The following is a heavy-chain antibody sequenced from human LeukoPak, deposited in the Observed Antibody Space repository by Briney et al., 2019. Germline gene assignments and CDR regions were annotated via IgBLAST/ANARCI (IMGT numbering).Heavy chain of an antibody. CDR2: INSDGSST. J-gene: IGHJ4*02. CDR3: ARDRATTMFDY. D-gene: IGHD5-24*01. V-gene: IGHV3-74*01. Sequence: GGSLRLSCAASGFTFSNYWMHWVRQAPGKGLVWVSRINSDGSSTTYADSVKGRFTISRDNAKNTLYLQMNSLRADDTAVYYCARDRATTMFDYWAQGTLVTVST. CDR1: GFTFSNYW.